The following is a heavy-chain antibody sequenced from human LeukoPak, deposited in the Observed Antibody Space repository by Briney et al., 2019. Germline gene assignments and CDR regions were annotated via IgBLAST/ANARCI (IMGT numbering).Heavy chain of an antibody. CDR2: ISAYSGNT. J-gene: IGHJ4*02. CDR1: GYTFSAYG. D-gene: IGHD6-13*01. Sequence: ASVKVSCKASGYTFSAYGISWVRQAPGQGLEWMGYISAYSGNTNYAQRLQGRVTMTTDTSTSTAYMELRSLRSDDTAVYFCARDSHIAGVAYYFDYWGQGTLVTVSS. V-gene: IGHV1-18*01. CDR3: ARDSHIAGVAYYFDY.